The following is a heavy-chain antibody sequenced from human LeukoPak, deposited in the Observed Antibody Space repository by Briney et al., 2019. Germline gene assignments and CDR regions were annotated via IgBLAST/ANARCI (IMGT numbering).Heavy chain of an antibody. V-gene: IGHV3-23*01. Sequence: GGSLRLSCAASGFTFSSYAMSWVRQAPGKGLEWLSAISGSGGSTYYADSVKGRFTISRDNSKNTLYLQMNSLRAEDTAVYYCAKRGIYYYDSSGYYVLDYWGQGTLVTVSS. CDR2: ISGSGGST. CDR1: GFTFSSYA. J-gene: IGHJ4*02. CDR3: AKRGIYYYDSSGYYVLDY. D-gene: IGHD3-22*01.